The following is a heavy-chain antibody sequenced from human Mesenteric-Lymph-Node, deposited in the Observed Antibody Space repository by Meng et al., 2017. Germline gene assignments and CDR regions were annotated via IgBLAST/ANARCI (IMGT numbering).Heavy chain of an antibody. CDR2: IYYSGST. V-gene: IGHV4-31*03. CDR3: ARVDSSGYFLDY. J-gene: IGHJ4*01. Sequence: QVQLQESGPGLAKPSQTLSHSCTVSGGSTSSGGHSWSWIRQHPGKGLEWIAYIYYSGSTYYNPSLKSRVILSVDTSKNQFSLKLSSVTAADTAVYYCARVDSSGYFLDYWGQGTLVTVSS. D-gene: IGHD3-22*01. CDR1: GGSTSSGGHS.